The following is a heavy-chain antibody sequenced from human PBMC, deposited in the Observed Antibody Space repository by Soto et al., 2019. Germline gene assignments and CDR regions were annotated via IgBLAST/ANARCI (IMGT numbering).Heavy chain of an antibody. D-gene: IGHD2-15*01. CDR3: ARGLVVVVAARGPNWFDP. Sequence: AGSLRLSCAASGFTFSAYYMSWIRQAPGKGLEWVSYISSSGSTIYYADSVKGRFTISRDNAKNSLYLQMNSLRAEDTAVYYCARGLVVVVAARGPNWFDPWGQGTLVTVSS. CDR1: GFTFSAYY. V-gene: IGHV3-11*01. CDR2: ISSSGSTI. J-gene: IGHJ5*02.